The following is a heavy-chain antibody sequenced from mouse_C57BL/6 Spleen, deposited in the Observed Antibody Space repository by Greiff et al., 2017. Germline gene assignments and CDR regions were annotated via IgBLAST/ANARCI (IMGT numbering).Heavy chain of an antibody. CDR3: TKGDFITTVVPYLDY. J-gene: IGHJ2*01. Sequence: EVQLQQSGAELVRPGASVKLSCTASGFNIKDDYMHWVKQRPEQVLEWIGFIDPENVYTEYDSNFQFNSTITADTSSNTAYLQLSSLTSEDTAVYYCTKGDFITTVVPYLDYWGQGTTLTVSS. CDR1: GFNIKDDY. V-gene: IGHV14-4*01. CDR2: IDPENVYT. D-gene: IGHD1-1*01.